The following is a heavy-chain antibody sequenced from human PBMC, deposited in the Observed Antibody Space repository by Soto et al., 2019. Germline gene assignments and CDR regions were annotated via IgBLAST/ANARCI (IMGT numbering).Heavy chain of an antibody. CDR3: ARDNGNDHDAFDI. CDR1: GYNFFTGYY. D-gene: IGHD5-12*01. Sequence: GASVKVSCKASGYNFFTGYYMLWVRQAPGQGLEWMGIISPTGSLTSYSQRFQGRLTMTRDTSTGTDYMELSNLTSEDTAVYFCARDNGNDHDAFDIWGQGTMVTVSS. CDR2: ISPTGSLT. V-gene: IGHV1-46*01. J-gene: IGHJ3*02.